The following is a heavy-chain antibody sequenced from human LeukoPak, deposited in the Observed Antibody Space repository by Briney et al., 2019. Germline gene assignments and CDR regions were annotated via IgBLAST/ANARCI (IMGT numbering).Heavy chain of an antibody. Sequence: PGGSLRLSCAASGFTFSNYAMSWVRQAPGKGLEWVSVINGSGGSTYYAHSVKGRFTISTDNSKNTLYLQRNSLRAEETAVYYCAARDIVVVVAATLDYWGQGSLVTVSS. J-gene: IGHJ4*01. D-gene: IGHD2-15*01. CDR2: INGSGGST. CDR1: GFTFSNYA. CDR3: AARDIVVVVAATLDY. V-gene: IGHV3-23*01.